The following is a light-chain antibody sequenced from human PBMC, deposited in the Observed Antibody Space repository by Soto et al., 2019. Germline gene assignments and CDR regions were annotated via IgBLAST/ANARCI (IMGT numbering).Light chain of an antibody. CDR1: ALPKQY. CDR3: QSVDSSGTVV. V-gene: IGLV3-25*03. CDR2: KDS. J-gene: IGLJ2*01. Sequence: SYELTQPPSVSVSPGQTARITCSGEALPKQYCYWYQQKPGQAPVLVIYKDSERPSGIPERFSGSSSGTTVTLTISGVQAEDEADYYCQSVDSSGTVVFGGGTQLTVL.